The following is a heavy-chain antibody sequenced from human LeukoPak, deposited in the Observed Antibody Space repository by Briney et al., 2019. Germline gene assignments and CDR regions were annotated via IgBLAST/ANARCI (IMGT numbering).Heavy chain of an antibody. CDR1: GGSISSSSYY. D-gene: IGHD6-19*01. CDR2: IYYSGST. J-gene: IGHJ3*02. Sequence: SETLSPTCTVSGGSISSSSYYWGWIRQPPGKGLEWIGSIYYSGSTYYNPSLKSRVTISVDTSKHQFSLKLSSVTAADTAVYYCAKRQWLVQVDAFDIWGQGTMVTVSS. CDR3: AKRQWLVQVDAFDI. V-gene: IGHV4-39*01.